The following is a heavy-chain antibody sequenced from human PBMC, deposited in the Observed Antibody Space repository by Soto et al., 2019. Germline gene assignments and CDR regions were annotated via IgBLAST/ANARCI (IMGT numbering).Heavy chain of an antibody. CDR1: GFTFGSYA. Sequence: EVQLLESGGGLVQPGGSLRLSCVVSGFTFGSYAMSWVRQAPEKGPEWVAILGGNGFTTYYADSVKGRFTISGDKSKSTLCLHMNSLRADDTGVYYCPKALRPSLNFFYYMDVWGRGTSVTVSS. CDR3: PKALRPSLNFFYYMDV. D-gene: IGHD2-2*01. CDR2: LGGNGFTT. J-gene: IGHJ6*03. V-gene: IGHV3-23*01.